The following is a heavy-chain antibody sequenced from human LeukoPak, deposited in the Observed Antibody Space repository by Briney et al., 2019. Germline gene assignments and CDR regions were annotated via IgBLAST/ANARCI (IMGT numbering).Heavy chain of an antibody. CDR3: ARGPGTSWYFKRLKNYFEY. D-gene: IGHD6-13*01. J-gene: IGHJ4*02. CDR1: GFTFSSYT. V-gene: IGHV3-30*04. CDR2: ISDDGSNK. Sequence: GGSLRLSCAASGFTFSSYTMHWVRQAPGKGLEWLAVISDDGSNKFYADSVKGRLTISRDNYKNTLYVQMNSLRAEDAAVYYCARGPGTSWYFKRLKNYFEYWGQGTLVTVSS.